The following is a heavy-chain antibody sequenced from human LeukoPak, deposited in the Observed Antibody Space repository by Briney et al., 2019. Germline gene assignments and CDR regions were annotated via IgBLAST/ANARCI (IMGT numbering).Heavy chain of an antibody. CDR1: GGSISSGSYY. D-gene: IGHD2-15*01. Sequence: SQTLSLTCTVSGGSISSGSYYWSWIRQPAGTGLEWIGRIYTSGSTNYNPSLKSRVTISVDTSKNQFSLQLSSVTAADTAVYYCARWWDYWGQGALVTVSS. V-gene: IGHV4-61*02. CDR2: IYTSGST. CDR3: ARWWDY. J-gene: IGHJ4*02.